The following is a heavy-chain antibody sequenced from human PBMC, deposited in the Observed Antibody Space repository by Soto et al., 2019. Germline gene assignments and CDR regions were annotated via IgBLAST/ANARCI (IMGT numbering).Heavy chain of an antibody. J-gene: IGHJ4*02. CDR2: IKRKSDGGTI. D-gene: IGHD5-12*01. CDR1: GFTFSTAW. V-gene: IGHV3-15*05. CDR3: ATISGYDTSWDH. Sequence: EVQFVESGGGLVKPGESLRISCAASGFTFSTAWMTWVRQTPGKGLEWVGLIKRKSDGGTIHYAAPVTGRFTISRDDSKDMLYLQMNSLRTEDTAVYYCATISGYDTSWDHWGQGTLVTVSS.